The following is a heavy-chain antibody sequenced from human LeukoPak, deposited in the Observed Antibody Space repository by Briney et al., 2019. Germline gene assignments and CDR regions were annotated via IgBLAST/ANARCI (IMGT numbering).Heavy chain of an antibody. Sequence: ASVKVSCKASGYTSTSYGISWVRQAPGQGLEWMGWISAYNGNTNYAQKLQGRVTMTTDTSTSTAYMELRSLRSDDTAVYYCARDHCSGGSCYPPNWFDPWGQGTLVTVSS. CDR1: GYTSTSYG. J-gene: IGHJ5*02. CDR3: ARDHCSGGSCYPPNWFDP. V-gene: IGHV1-18*04. CDR2: ISAYNGNT. D-gene: IGHD2-15*01.